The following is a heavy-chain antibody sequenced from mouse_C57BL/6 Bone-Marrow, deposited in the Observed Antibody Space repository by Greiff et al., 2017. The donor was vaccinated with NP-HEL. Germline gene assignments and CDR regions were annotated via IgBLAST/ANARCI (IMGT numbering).Heavy chain of an antibody. CDR3: AREGCSNHDWVAY. J-gene: IGHJ3*01. D-gene: IGHD2-5*01. CDR2: INPYNGDT. V-gene: IGHV1-20*01. CDR1: GYSFTGYF. Sequence: EVQLQQSGPELVKPGDSVKISCKASGYSFTGYFMNWVMQSHGKSLEWIGRINPYNGDTFYNQKFKGKATLTVDKSSSTAHMELRSLTSEDSAVYYCAREGCSNHDWVAYWGQGTLVTVSA.